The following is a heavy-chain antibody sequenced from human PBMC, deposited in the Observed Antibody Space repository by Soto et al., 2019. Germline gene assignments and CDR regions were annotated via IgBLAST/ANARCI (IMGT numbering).Heavy chain of an antibody. CDR2: ISSSSTI. CDR3: ARDQIAAAGTATFDY. D-gene: IGHD6-13*01. Sequence: GGSLRLSCAASGFTFSSYSMNWVRQAPGKGLEWVSYISSSSTIYYADSMKGRFTISRDNAKNSRYLQMNSLRAEDTAVYYCARDQIAAAGTATFDYWGQGTLVTVSS. V-gene: IGHV3-48*01. CDR1: GFTFSSYS. J-gene: IGHJ4*02.